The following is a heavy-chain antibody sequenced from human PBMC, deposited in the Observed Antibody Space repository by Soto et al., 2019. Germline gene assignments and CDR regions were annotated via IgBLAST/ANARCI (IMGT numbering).Heavy chain of an antibody. CDR2: ISGSGSDI. CDR3: ARGRDNPTDY. V-gene: IGHV3-21*05. J-gene: IGHJ4*02. CDR1: GFTFSSYN. D-gene: IGHD1-1*01. Sequence: PGGSLRLSCAASGFTFSSYNMNWVRQAPGKGLEWLSYISGSGSDIYYTDSVKGRFTISRDNAKNSLYLQMNSLRAEDTAVYYCARGRDNPTDYWGQGTLVTVSS.